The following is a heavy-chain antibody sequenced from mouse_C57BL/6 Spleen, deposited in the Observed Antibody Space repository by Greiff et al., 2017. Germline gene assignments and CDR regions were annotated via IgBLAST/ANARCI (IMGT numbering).Heavy chain of an antibody. V-gene: IGHV1-26*01. CDR3: ARMGLLNAMDY. CDR1: GYTFTDYY. Sequence: VQLKESGPELVKPGASVKISCKASGYTFTDYYMNWVKQSHGKSLEWIGDINPNNGGTSYNQKFKGKATLTVDKSSSTAYMELRSLTSEDSAVYYCARMGLLNAMDYWGQGTSVTVSS. D-gene: IGHD2-3*01. J-gene: IGHJ4*01. CDR2: INPNNGGT.